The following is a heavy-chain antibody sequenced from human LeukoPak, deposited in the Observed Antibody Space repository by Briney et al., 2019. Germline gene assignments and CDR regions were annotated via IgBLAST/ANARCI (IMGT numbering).Heavy chain of an antibody. CDR1: GFTFSDYY. V-gene: IGHV3-11*01. Sequence: GGSLRLSCAASGFTFSDYYMSWIRQAPGKGLEWVSYISSSGSTIYYADSVKGRFTISRDNAKNSLYLQMNSLRAEDTAVYYCARVDYDFWSGYPRWAFDIWGQGTMVTVSS. CDR3: ARVDYDFWSGYPRWAFDI. J-gene: IGHJ3*02. D-gene: IGHD3-3*01. CDR2: ISSSGSTI.